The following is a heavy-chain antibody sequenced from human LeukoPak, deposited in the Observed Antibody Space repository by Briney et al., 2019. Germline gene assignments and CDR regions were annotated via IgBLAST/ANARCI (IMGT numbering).Heavy chain of an antibody. V-gene: IGHV3-7*01. CDR3: ARVYRSSSGYCFDY. Sequence: GGSLRLSCAASGLTFSNYWMSWVRQGPGKGLEWVANIKQDGSEKYYVDSVKGRFTISRDNAENSLFLQMNSLRAEDTAVYYCARVYRSSSGYCFDYWAQGTLVTVSS. J-gene: IGHJ4*02. CDR1: GLTFSNYW. CDR2: IKQDGSEK. D-gene: IGHD6-6*01.